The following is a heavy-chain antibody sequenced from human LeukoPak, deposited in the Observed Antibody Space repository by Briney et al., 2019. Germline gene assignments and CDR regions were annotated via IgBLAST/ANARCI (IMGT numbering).Heavy chain of an antibody. CDR3: ARAEVGATAVYYGMDV. CDR2: ISSSSSYI. D-gene: IGHD1-26*01. CDR1: GFTFSSYS. J-gene: IGHJ6*02. Sequence: GGSLRLSCAASGFTFSSYSMNWVRQAPGKGLEWVSSISSSSSYIYYADSVKGRFTISRDNAKNSLYLQMNRLRAEDTAVYYCARAEVGATAVYYGMDVWGQGTTVTVSS. V-gene: IGHV3-21*01.